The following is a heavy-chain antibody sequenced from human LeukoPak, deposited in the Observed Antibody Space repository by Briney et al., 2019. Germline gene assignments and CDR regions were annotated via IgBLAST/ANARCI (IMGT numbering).Heavy chain of an antibody. D-gene: IGHD3-22*01. CDR3: AKGFHSSGYYYSSFDY. CDR1: AFTFSSYA. J-gene: IGHJ4*02. CDR2: MSGRGDRT. Sequence: GGSLRLSCAASAFTFSSYAMSWVRQAPGKGLEWVSAMSGRGDRTYYADSVKGRFTISRGNSKNTLYLQMDSLRAEDTAVYYCAKGFHSSGYYYSSFDYWGQGTLVTVSS. V-gene: IGHV3-23*01.